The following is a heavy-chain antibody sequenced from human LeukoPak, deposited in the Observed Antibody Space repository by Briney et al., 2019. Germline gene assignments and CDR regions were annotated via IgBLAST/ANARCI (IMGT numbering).Heavy chain of an antibody. CDR3: AKVKLQRFTILGVVYYFDY. V-gene: IGHV3-23*01. CDR1: GFTFSSYA. D-gene: IGHD3-3*01. J-gene: IGHJ4*02. CDR2: ISGSGSNT. Sequence: PGGSLRLSCVASGFTFSSYAMSWVRQAPGKGLEWISGISGSGSNTYYADSVKGRFSISRDNSTNTVHLQMNSLRPEDAALYFCAKVKLQRFTILGVVYYFDYWGQGILVTVSS.